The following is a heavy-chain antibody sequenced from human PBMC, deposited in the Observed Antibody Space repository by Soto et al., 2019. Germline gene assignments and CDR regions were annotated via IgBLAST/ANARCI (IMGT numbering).Heavy chain of an antibody. CDR2: FDPEDGET. J-gene: IGHJ5*02. CDR1: GYTLTELS. CDR3: AIQYYYGSGSYWSSWFDP. V-gene: IGHV1-24*01. D-gene: IGHD3-10*01. Sequence: ASVKVSCKVSGYTLTELSMHWVRQAPGKGLEWMGGFDPEDGETIYAQKFQGRVTMTEDTSTDTAYMELSSLRSEDTAVYYCAIQYYYGSGSYWSSWFDPWGQGTLVTVS.